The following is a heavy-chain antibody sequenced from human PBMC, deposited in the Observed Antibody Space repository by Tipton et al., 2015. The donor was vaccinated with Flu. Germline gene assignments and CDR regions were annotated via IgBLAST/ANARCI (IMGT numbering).Heavy chain of an antibody. Sequence: GSLRLSCAASGFTFESYWLSWVRQTPGKGLEWVANVKQDGGEKHYVDSVKGRFTISRDNARNSLYLQMNSLRAEDTAVYFCARDGPPYSPTSGWFDPWGQGTLVTVSS. J-gene: IGHJ5*02. CDR1: GFTFESYW. CDR3: ARDGPPYSPTSGWFDP. CDR2: VKQDGGEK. D-gene: IGHD1-26*01. V-gene: IGHV3-7*01.